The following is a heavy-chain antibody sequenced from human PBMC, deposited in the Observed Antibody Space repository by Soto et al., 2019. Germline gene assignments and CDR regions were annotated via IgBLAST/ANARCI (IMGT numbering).Heavy chain of an antibody. CDR1: VNHVSTNSAG. V-gene: IGHV6-1*01. CDR3: ARYAWNAPPAFDF. D-gene: IGHD1-1*01. CDR2: TYDRSRWNN. Sequence: SQTLSRTCVISVNHVSTNSAGWNWIRQSQLRRLEWLGRTYDRSRWNNDYAASVKSRITVNPDTSKSQFSLPLKSASPEDPGVYDCARYAWNAPPAFDFWGQGIQVTVS. J-gene: IGHJ4*02.